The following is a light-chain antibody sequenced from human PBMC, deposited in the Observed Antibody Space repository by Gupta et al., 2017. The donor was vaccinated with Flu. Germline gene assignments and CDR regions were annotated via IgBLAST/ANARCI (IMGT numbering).Light chain of an antibody. J-gene: IGKJ1*01. CDR1: QSVLYSSNNKNY. Sequence: DIVVTQSPDSLDVSLGERYTINCKSSQSVLYSSNNKNYLAWYQQKPGQPPKLLIYGASTRESGVPDRFSGSGSGTDFTLTISSLQAEDVAVYYCQQYYSTPWTFGQGTKVEIK. CDR3: QQYYSTPWT. CDR2: GAS. V-gene: IGKV4-1*01.